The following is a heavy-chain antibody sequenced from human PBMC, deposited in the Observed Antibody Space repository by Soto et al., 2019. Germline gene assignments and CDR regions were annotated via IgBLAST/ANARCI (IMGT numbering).Heavy chain of an antibody. J-gene: IGHJ4*02. CDR2: ISSSSSYT. V-gene: IGHV3-11*06. D-gene: IGHD2-15*01. CDR3: AGDYAYCSGGSCYTFDY. Sequence: PAGSLTLSCARSGFTFSDYDMSWVRQAPGKGLEWVSYISSSSSYTNYADSVKGRFTISRDNAKNSLYLQMNRLRAEDTAVYYCAGDYAYCSGGSCYTFDYWGQGTLVTVSS. CDR1: GFTFSDYD.